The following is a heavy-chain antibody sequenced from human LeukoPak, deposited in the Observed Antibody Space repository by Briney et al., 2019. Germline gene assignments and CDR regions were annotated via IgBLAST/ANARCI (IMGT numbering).Heavy chain of an antibody. CDR1: GYTFTSYY. J-gene: IGHJ3*02. Sequence: ASVKVSCKASGYTFTSYYMHWVRQAPGQGLEWRGIINPDGGSTSYAKTFQGRVTMTRDMSTSTVYMELSSLRSEDTAVYYCARAGLHDSSGYSQDAFDIWGPGTMGTVSS. D-gene: IGHD3-22*01. CDR3: ARAGLHDSSGYSQDAFDI. V-gene: IGHV1-46*01. CDR2: INPDGGST.